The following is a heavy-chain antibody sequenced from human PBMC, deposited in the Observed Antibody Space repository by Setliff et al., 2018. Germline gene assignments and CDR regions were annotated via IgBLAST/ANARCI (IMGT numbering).Heavy chain of an antibody. D-gene: IGHD6-13*01. Sequence: SETLSLTCTVSGYSISSGYYWGWIRQPPGKGLEWIGSIYHSGSTYYNPSLKSRVTISVDTSKNQFSLKLSSVAAADTAVYYCARLDSSSRVDYWGQGTLVTVSS. CDR1: GYSISSGYY. V-gene: IGHV4-38-2*02. J-gene: IGHJ4*02. CDR2: IYHSGST. CDR3: ARLDSSSRVDY.